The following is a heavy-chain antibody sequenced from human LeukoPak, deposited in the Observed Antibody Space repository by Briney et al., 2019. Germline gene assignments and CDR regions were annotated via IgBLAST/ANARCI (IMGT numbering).Heavy chain of an antibody. CDR3: ARLHCSSTSCYIDY. J-gene: IGHJ4*02. CDR1: GYTFTSYG. CDR2: ISAYNGNT. Sequence: WASVKVSCKASGYTFTSYGISWVRQAPGQGLEWMGWISAYNGNTNYAQKLQGRVTMTTDTSTSPAYMELRSLRSDDTAVYYCARLHCSSTSCYIDYWGQGTLVTVSS. V-gene: IGHV1-18*01. D-gene: IGHD2-2*02.